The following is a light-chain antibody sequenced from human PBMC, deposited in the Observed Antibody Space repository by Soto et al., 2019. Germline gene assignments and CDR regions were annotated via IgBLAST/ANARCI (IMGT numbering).Light chain of an antibody. Sequence: IEMTQSPPSLSTSVGDRVIITCLSSQSISNYLNWFQQKPGKAPKLLIYAASSLQSGVPSRFSGSGSGTGFTLTISSLQPEDFATYYCQQSYNYPRIPVGGGTKVDIK. CDR1: QSISNY. J-gene: IGKJ4*01. V-gene: IGKV1-39*01. CDR3: QQSYNYPRIP. CDR2: AAS.